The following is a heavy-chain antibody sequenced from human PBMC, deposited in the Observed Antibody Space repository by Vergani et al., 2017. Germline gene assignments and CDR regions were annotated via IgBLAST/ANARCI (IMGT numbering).Heavy chain of an antibody. D-gene: IGHD6-6*01. CDR2: ISYDGSNK. V-gene: IGHV3-30-3*01. CDR1: GFTFSSYA. Sequence: VQLLESGGGVVQPGRSLRLSCAASGFTFSSYAMHWVRQAPGKGLEWVAVISYDGSNKYYADSVKGRFTISRDNSKNTLYLQMNSLRAEDTAVYYCAREGXSSSLGYYYYYMDVWGKGTTVTVSS. CDR3: AREGXSSSLGYYYYYMDV. J-gene: IGHJ6*03.